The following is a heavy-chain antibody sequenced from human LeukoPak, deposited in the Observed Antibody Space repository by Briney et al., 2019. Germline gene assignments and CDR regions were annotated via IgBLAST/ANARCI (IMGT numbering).Heavy chain of an antibody. CDR1: GGSISSSSYY. D-gene: IGHD2-15*01. CDR3: AKSGLNRFDY. V-gene: IGHV4-39*07. CDR2: MYYSGST. J-gene: IGHJ4*02. Sequence: SETLSLTCTVSGGSISSSSYYWGWIRQPPGKGLEWIGSMYYSGSTDYNPSLKSRVTISVDTSKNQFSLKLSSVTAADTAVYYCAKSGLNRFDYWGQGTLVTVSS.